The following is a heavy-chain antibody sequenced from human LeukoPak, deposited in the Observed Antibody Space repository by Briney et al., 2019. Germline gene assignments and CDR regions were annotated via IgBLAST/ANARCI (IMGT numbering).Heavy chain of an antibody. D-gene: IGHD5-12*01. CDR1: GGSISSGSYY. Sequence: SETLSLTCTVSGGSISSGSYYWSWIRQPAGKGLEWIGRIYTSGSTNYNPSLKSRVTISVDTSKNQFSLKLSSVTAADTAVYYCARELWGFSGYDYYYYYMDVWGKGTTVTISS. J-gene: IGHJ6*03. CDR3: ARELWGFSGYDYYYYYMDV. CDR2: IYTSGST. V-gene: IGHV4-61*02.